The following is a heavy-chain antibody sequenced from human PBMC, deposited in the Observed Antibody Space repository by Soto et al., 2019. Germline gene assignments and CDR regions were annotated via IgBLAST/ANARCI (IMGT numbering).Heavy chain of an antibody. Sequence: PSETLSLTCTVSGGSISSSSYYWGWIRQPPGKGLEWIGRIYYSGSTYYNPSLKSRVTISVDTSKNQFSLKLSSVTAADTAVYYCARVLIGDFWSGWKDWGQGTLVTVSS. J-gene: IGHJ4*02. CDR2: IYYSGST. D-gene: IGHD3-3*01. V-gene: IGHV4-39*07. CDR3: ARVLIGDFWSGWKD. CDR1: GGSISSSSYY.